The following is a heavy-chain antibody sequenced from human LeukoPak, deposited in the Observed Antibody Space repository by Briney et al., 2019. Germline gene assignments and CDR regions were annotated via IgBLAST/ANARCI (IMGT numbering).Heavy chain of an antibody. CDR2: IYSGGST. V-gene: IGHV3-53*01. CDR3: ARDRPYYDILTGYYIGEAFDI. CDR1: GFTVSSKY. J-gene: IGHJ3*02. Sequence: GGSLRLSCAASGFTVSSKYMSWVRQAPGKGLEWVSVIYSGGSTYYADSVKGRFTTSRDNSKNTLYLQMNSLRDEDTAVYYCARDRPYYDILTGYYIGEAFDIWGQGTMVTVSS. D-gene: IGHD3-9*01.